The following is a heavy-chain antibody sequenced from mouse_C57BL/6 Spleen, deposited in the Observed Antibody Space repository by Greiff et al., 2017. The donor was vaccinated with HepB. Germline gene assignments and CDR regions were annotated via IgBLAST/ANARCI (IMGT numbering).Heavy chain of an antibody. D-gene: IGHD2-5*01. V-gene: IGHV5-12*01. Sequence: EVKVEESGGGLVQPGGSLKLSCAASGFTFSDYYMYWVRQTPEKRLEWVAYISNGGGSTYYPDTVKGRFTISRDNAKNTLYLQMSRLKSEDTAMYYCARQKAYYSNYFDYWGQGTTLTVSS. CDR1: GFTFSDYY. J-gene: IGHJ2*01. CDR3: ARQKAYYSNYFDY. CDR2: ISNGGGST.